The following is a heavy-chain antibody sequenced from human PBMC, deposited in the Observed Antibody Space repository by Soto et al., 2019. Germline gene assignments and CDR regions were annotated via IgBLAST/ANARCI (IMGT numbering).Heavy chain of an antibody. CDR3: ARGAAPTVSYYGMDV. D-gene: IGHD4-17*01. CDR1: GGTFSSYT. J-gene: IGHJ6*02. V-gene: IGHV1-69*02. Sequence: QVQLVQSGAEVKKPGSSVKVSCKASGGTFSSYTISWVRQAPGQGLEWMGRIIPILGIANYAQKFQGRVTITADKSTSTAYMELSSLRSEDTAVYYCARGAAPTVSYYGMDVWGQGTTVTVSS. CDR2: IIPILGIA.